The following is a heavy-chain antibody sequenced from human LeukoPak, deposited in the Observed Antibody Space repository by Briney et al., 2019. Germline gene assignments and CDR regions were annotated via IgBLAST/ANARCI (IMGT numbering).Heavy chain of an antibody. D-gene: IGHD5-18*01. CDR1: GYTFTGYY. V-gene: IGHV1-2*02. Sequence: GASVKVSCKASGYTFTGYYMHWVRQAPGQGLEWMGWINPNSGGTNYAQKFQGRVTMTRDTSISTAYMELSRLRSDDTAVYYCARERRAQLWSYRNWFDPWGQGTLVTVSS. CDR2: INPNSGGT. J-gene: IGHJ5*02. CDR3: ARERRAQLWSYRNWFDP.